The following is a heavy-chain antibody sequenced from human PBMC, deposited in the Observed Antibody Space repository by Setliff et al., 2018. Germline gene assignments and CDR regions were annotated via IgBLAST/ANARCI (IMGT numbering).Heavy chain of an antibody. D-gene: IGHD3-22*01. V-gene: IGHV1-24*01. Sequence: ASVKVSCKVSGYTLTELSMHWVRQAPGKGLEWMGGFDPEDGETIYAQKFQGRVTMTEDTSTDTAYMELSSLRSEDTAVYYCATASGSSGYLAPYAFDIRGQGTMVTVSS. J-gene: IGHJ3*02. CDR1: GYTLTELS. CDR3: ATASGSSGYLAPYAFDI. CDR2: FDPEDGET.